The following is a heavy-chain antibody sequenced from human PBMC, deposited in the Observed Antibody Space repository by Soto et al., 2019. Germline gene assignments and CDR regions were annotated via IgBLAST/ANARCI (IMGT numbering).Heavy chain of an antibody. CDR3: ARTLYGDNVDY. V-gene: IGHV1-18*01. CDR2: ISTYNGNT. D-gene: IGHD4-17*01. Sequence: ASVKVSCKASGYTFTSYGINWVRQAPGQGLEWMGWISTYNGNTDYAQKLQGRVTMTTDTSTTTAYMELRSLRSEDTAVYYCARTLYGDNVDYWGQGTLVTAPQ. CDR1: GYTFTSYG. J-gene: IGHJ4*02.